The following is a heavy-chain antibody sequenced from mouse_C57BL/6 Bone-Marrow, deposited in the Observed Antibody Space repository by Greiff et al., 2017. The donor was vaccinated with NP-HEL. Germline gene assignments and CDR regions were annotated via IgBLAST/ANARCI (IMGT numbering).Heavy chain of an antibody. J-gene: IGHJ2*01. D-gene: IGHD2-3*01. CDR1: GYAFTNYL. Sequence: VQLQQSGAELVRPGTSVKVSCKASGYAFTNYLIEWVKQRPGQGLEWIGVINPGSGGTNYNEKFKGKGTLTADKSSSTAYMQLSSLTSEDSAVYFCARGTQYYDGYYDYWGQGTTLTVSS. CDR2: INPGSGGT. V-gene: IGHV1-54*01. CDR3: ARGTQYYDGYYDY.